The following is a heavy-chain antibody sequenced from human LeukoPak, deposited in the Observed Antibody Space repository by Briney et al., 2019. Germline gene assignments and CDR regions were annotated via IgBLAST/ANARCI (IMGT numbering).Heavy chain of an antibody. CDR3: ARDYYGSGSYRQSYYMDV. D-gene: IGHD3-10*01. J-gene: IGHJ6*03. CDR2: ISSSSSYI. CDR1: GFTFSSYG. V-gene: IGHV3-21*01. Sequence: PGRSLRLSCAASGFTFSSYGMHWARQAPGKGLEWVSSISSSSSYIYYADSVKGRFTISRDNAKNSLYLQMNSLRAEDTAVYYCARDYYGSGSYRQSYYMDVWGKGTTVTISS.